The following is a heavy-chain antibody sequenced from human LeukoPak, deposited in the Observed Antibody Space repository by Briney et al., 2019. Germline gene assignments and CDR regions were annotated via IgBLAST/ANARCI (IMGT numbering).Heavy chain of an antibody. V-gene: IGHV1-2*02. CDR3: ARHLRAAIWFDP. CDR2: INPDSGGA. CDR1: GYTFTGYY. J-gene: IGHJ5*02. Sequence: ASVKVSCKASGYTFTGYYIHWVRQAPGQGLEWMGWINPDSGGANYAQKFQGRVTMTRDTSITTAYMELSRLTSDDTAEYFCARHLRAAIWFDPWGQGTLVTVSS.